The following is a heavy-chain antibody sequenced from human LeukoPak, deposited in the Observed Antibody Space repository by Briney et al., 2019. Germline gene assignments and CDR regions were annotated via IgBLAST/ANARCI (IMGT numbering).Heavy chain of an antibody. CDR2: VSANGVGT. CDR1: GFTFSSYA. Sequence: GGSLRLSCAASGFTFSSYAMSWLRQAPGKGLECVSTVSANGVGTYYTDSVKGRFTISRDNSKNTLYLQMNSLRAEDTAVYHCAKEAGHWDFDYWGQGTLVTVSS. D-gene: IGHD7-27*01. V-gene: IGHV3-23*01. CDR3: AKEAGHWDFDY. J-gene: IGHJ4*02.